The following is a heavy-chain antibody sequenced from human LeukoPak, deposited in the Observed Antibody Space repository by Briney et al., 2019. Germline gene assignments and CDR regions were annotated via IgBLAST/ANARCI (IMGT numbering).Heavy chain of an antibody. V-gene: IGHV4-59*08. Sequence: SETLSLTCSVSGGSISNYFWTWIRQPPGKGLEWIGYIYSSGSTYYNPSLKSRVTISVDTSKNRFSLKLSTVTAADTAVYYCARRPTGDPKFDYWGQGSLVTVSS. CDR2: IYSSGST. J-gene: IGHJ4*02. CDR3: ARRPTGDPKFDY. CDR1: GGSISNYF. D-gene: IGHD7-27*01.